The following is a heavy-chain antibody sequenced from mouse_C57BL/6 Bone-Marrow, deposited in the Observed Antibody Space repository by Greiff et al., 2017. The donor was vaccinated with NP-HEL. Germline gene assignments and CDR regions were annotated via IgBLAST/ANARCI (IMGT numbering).Heavy chain of an antibody. CDR1: GYTFTSYW. CDR2: IYPGNSDT. Sequence: VQLQQSGTVLARPGASVKMSCKTSGYTFTSYWMHWVKQRPGQGLEWIGAIYPGNSDTSYNQKFKGKAKLTAVTSASTAYMELSSLTNEDSSVYYCTIYYCASSWGFAYWGQGPLVTVSA. D-gene: IGHD1-1*01. CDR3: TIYYCASSWGFAY. V-gene: IGHV1-5*01. J-gene: IGHJ3*01.